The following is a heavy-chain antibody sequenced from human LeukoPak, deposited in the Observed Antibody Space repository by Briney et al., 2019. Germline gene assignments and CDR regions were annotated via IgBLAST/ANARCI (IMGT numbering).Heavy chain of an antibody. V-gene: IGHV3-21*01. CDR3: ATSAPFDI. CDR1: GFSFRRFS. Sequence: PGGSLRLSCSASGFSFRRFSMDWVGQAPGKGLEWVSSISNSGSDIYYAESVKGRFTISRDNAKLSLYLQMNSLRAEDTAVYYCATSAPFDIWGRGTMVTVSS. J-gene: IGHJ3*02. CDR2: ISNSGSDI.